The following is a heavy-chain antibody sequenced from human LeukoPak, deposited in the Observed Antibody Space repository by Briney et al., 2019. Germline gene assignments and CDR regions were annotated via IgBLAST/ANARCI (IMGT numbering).Heavy chain of an antibody. V-gene: IGHV4-4*02. Sequence: SETLSLTCTVSGGSISSSNWWSWVRQPPGKGLEWIGEIYHSGSTNYNPSLKSRVTISVDKSKNQFSLKLSSVTAADTAVYYCARYQGYYDSSGTFDYWGQGTLVTVSS. CDR1: GGSISSSNW. D-gene: IGHD3-22*01. J-gene: IGHJ4*02. CDR2: IYHSGST. CDR3: ARYQGYYDSSGTFDY.